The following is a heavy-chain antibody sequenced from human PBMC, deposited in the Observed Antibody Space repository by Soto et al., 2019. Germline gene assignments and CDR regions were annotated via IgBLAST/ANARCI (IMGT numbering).Heavy chain of an antibody. V-gene: IGHV4-34*01. J-gene: IGHJ4*02. D-gene: IGHD2-2*01. CDR3: ARRYCSSTSCYSYHY. CDR1: GGSFSGYY. Sequence: SETLSLTCAVYGGSFSGYYWSWIRQPPGKGLEWIGEINHSGSTNYNPSLKSRVTISVDTSKNQFSLKLSSVTAADTAVYYCARRYCSSTSCYSYHYWGQGTLVTVSS. CDR2: INHSGST.